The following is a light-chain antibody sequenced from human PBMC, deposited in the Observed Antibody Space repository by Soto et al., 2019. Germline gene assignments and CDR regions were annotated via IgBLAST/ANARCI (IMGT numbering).Light chain of an antibody. CDR3: QSYDSSLSEV. V-gene: IGLV1-40*01. J-gene: IGLJ1*01. Sequence: QSVLTQPPSVSGAPGQRVTISCTGSSSKIGAGYDVHWYQQLPGTAPKLLIYGNSNRPSGVPDRFSGSKSGTSASLAITVLQAEDEADYYCQSYDSSLSEVFGTGTKVTVL. CDR2: GNS. CDR1: SSKIGAGYD.